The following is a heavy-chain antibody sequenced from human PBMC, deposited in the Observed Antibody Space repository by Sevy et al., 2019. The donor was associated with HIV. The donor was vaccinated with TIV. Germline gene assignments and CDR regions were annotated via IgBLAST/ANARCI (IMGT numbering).Heavy chain of an antibody. CDR2: INPKSGGS. V-gene: IGHV1-2*02. Sequence: ASVRVSCKASGYTFTGQYIHWVRQAPGQGLEWMGWINPKSGGSNYAQEFQGRVTMTRDTFISTAYMELSGLTSDETAVYYCARDFRLRGYSYGSFDYWGQGTLVTVSS. D-gene: IGHD5-12*01. CDR3: ARDFRLRGYSYGSFDY. J-gene: IGHJ4*02. CDR1: GYTFTGQY.